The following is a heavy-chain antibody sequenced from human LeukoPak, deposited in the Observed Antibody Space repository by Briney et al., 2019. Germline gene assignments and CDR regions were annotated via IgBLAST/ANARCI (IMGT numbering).Heavy chain of an antibody. Sequence: ASVKVSCKASGGTFSSYAISWVRQAPGQGLEWMGGITPIFGTANYAQKFQGRVTITADESTSTAYMELSSLRSEDTAVYYCARGSGYCSGGSCYSIFYFDYWGQGTLVTVSS. CDR2: ITPIFGTA. V-gene: IGHV1-69*13. D-gene: IGHD2-15*01. CDR1: GGTFSSYA. J-gene: IGHJ4*02. CDR3: ARGSGYCSGGSCYSIFYFDY.